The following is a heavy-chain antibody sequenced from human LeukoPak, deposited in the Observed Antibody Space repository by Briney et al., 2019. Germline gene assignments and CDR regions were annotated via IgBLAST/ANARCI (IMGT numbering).Heavy chain of an antibody. CDR1: GFSFSSYT. Sequence: GGSLRLSCAASGFSFSSYTMHWVRQAPGKGLEWMATISSDGNTKYYADSVKGRFTISRDNAENSLNLQMNNLRPEDTAMYYCARPLFGAISPGYWGQGTLVTVSS. D-gene: IGHD3-10*01. CDR2: ISSDGNTK. V-gene: IGHV3-30*04. J-gene: IGHJ4*02. CDR3: ARPLFGAISPGY.